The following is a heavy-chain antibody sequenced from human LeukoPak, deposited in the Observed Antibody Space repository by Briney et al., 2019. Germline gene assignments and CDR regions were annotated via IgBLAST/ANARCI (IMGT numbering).Heavy chain of an antibody. D-gene: IGHD2-21*01. Sequence: GGSLRLSCVASGFTFSSYWMTWVRQAPGKGLEWVANMNEDGTERYYEDSVKGRFTISRDNAKNSLYLQMNSLRAEDTAVYYCARGVYSLDVWGKGITVTVSS. V-gene: IGHV3-7*01. CDR1: GFTFSSYW. CDR3: ARGVYSLDV. CDR2: MNEDGTER. J-gene: IGHJ6*04.